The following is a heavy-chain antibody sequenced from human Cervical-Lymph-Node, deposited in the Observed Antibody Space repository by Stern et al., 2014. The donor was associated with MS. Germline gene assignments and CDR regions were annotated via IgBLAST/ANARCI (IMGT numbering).Heavy chain of an antibody. CDR2: IYYSGIT. Sequence: QLQLQESGPGLVKPSETLSLTCTVSGGSLSGYYWSWIRQSPGKGLEWIGYIYYSGITNYNPSLKSRVTISLDSPRNKFSLMQTSVTAADTAVYYCARHRIAAAGTFDYWGQGTLVTVSS. V-gene: IGHV4-59*08. J-gene: IGHJ4*02. CDR3: ARHRIAAAGTFDY. CDR1: GGSLSGYY. D-gene: IGHD6-13*01.